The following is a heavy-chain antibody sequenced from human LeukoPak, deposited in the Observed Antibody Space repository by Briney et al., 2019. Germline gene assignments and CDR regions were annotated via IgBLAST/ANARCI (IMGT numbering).Heavy chain of an antibody. CDR3: ARVGAIGEYQLLNDAFDI. Sequence: PSETLSLTCTVSGGSISSGSYYWSWIRQPAGKGLEWIGRIYTSGSTNYNPSLKSRVTISVDTSKNQFSLKLSSVTAADTAVYYCARVGAIGEYQLLNDAFDIWGQGTMVTVSS. CDR2: IYTSGST. J-gene: IGHJ3*02. CDR1: GGSISSGSYY. V-gene: IGHV4-61*02. D-gene: IGHD2-2*01.